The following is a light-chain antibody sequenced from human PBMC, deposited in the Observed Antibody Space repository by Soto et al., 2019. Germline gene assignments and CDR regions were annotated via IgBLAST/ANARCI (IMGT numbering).Light chain of an antibody. J-gene: IGLJ1*01. CDR3: SSYTSSRAYV. CDR2: EVS. CDR1: SSDIGAYDY. Sequence: QSALTQPASLSGSPGQSITISCTGTSSDIGAYDYVSWFQQHPGKAPKLMIHEVSNRPSGVSSRFSGSKSGNTASLTISGLQAEDEADYYCSSYTSSRAYVFGIGTKLTVL. V-gene: IGLV2-14*01.